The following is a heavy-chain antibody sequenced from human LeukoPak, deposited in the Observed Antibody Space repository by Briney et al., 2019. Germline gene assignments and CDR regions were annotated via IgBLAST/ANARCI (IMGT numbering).Heavy chain of an antibody. Sequence: GGSLRLSCAASGFTFSNYAMSWVRQAPGRGLEWVSTISGGGITTYYADSAKGRFTISRDNSKNTMFLQMNSLRADDTAVYYCPRQSYASGWNPFDYWGQGILVTVSS. CDR2: ISGGGITT. CDR1: GFTFSNYA. CDR3: PRQSYASGWNPFDY. V-gene: IGHV3-23*01. J-gene: IGHJ4*02. D-gene: IGHD6-19*01.